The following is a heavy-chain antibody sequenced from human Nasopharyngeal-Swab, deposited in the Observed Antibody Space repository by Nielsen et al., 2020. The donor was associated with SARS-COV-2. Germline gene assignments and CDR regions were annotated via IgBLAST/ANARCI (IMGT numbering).Heavy chain of an antibody. V-gene: IGHV4-34*01. CDR2: INHSGST. D-gene: IGHD3-22*01. CDR1: GGSFSGYY. Sequence: SETLPLTCAVYGGSFSGYYWSWLRQPPGKGPEWIGEINHSGSTNYNPSLKSRITISVDTSKNQFSLKLSSVTAADTAVYYCARGFHPRHYYDSSGSSLDYWGQGTLVTVSS. J-gene: IGHJ4*02. CDR3: ARGFHPRHYYDSSGSSLDY.